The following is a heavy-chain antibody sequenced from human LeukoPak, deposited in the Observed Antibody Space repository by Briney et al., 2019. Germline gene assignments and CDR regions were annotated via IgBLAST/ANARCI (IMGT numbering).Heavy chain of an antibody. CDR2: INHSGST. V-gene: IGHV4-34*01. Sequence: SETLSLTCAVYGRSFSGYYWSWIRQPPGKGLEWIGEINHSGSTNYNPSLKSRVTISVDMSKNQFSLKLSSVTAADTAVYYCARTIAARPYWFDPWGQGTLVTVSS. CDR1: GRSFSGYY. CDR3: ARTIAARPYWFDP. J-gene: IGHJ5*02. D-gene: IGHD6-6*01.